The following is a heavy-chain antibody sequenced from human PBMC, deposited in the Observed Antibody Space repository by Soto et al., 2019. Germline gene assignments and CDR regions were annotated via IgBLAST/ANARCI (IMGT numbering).Heavy chain of an antibody. V-gene: IGHV3-23*01. J-gene: IGHJ5*02. CDR3: AKGGGGSVVAAYNWFDP. CDR1: GFTFTSYA. CDR2: ISGSGGST. Sequence: GGSLRLSCAASGFTFTSYAMSWVRQAPGKGLEWVSAISGSGGSTYYADSVKGRFTISRDNSKNALYLQMNSLRAEDTAVYYCAKGGGGSVVAAYNWFDPWGKGTLVTVSS. D-gene: IGHD2-15*01.